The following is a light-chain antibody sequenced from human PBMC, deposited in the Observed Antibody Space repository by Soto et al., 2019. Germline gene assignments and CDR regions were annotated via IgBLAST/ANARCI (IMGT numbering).Light chain of an antibody. CDR2: GNY. CDR1: NSNIGSNS. J-gene: IGLJ3*02. CDR3: AAWDDSLNGVV. V-gene: IGLV1-44*01. Sequence: QAVLTQAPSASGTPGQGVTISCSGSNSNIGSNSVNWYQQVPRTAPKLLIFGNYQRPSGVPDRFSGSKSGTSASLAISGLQSEDGADYYCAAWDDSLNGVVFGGGTKVTVL.